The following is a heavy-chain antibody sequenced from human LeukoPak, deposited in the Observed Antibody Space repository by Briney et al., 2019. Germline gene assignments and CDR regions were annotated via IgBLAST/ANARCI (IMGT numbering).Heavy chain of an antibody. D-gene: IGHD3-10*01. Sequence: SETLSLTCTVSGGSISSGDYYWSWIRQPPGKGLEWIGYIYYSGSAYYNPSLKSRVTISVDTSKNQFSLKLSSVTAADTAVYYCARGVPMVRGVTYFDYWGQGTLVTVSS. CDR1: GGSISSGDYY. CDR2: IYYSGSA. CDR3: ARGVPMVRGVTYFDY. J-gene: IGHJ4*02. V-gene: IGHV4-30-4*01.